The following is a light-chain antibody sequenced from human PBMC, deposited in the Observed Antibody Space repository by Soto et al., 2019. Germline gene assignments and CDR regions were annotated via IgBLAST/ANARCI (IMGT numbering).Light chain of an antibody. CDR1: SSDVGGHNY. J-gene: IGLJ1*01. V-gene: IGLV2-14*01. CDR2: EVT. Sequence: QSVLTQPPSVSEAPRQRVTISCSGTSSDVGGHNYVAWYQQHPGKAPKLMIYEVTNRPSGVSSRFSGSKSGNTASMTISGLQAEDEADYYCSSYTFTSTLYVFGTGTKVTAL. CDR3: SSYTFTSTLYV.